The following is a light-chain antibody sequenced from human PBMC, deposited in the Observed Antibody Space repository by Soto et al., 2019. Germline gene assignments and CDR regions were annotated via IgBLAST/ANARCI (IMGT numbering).Light chain of an antibody. CDR2: DVS. V-gene: IGLV2-14*01. CDR3: SSYTSSSFPYV. Sequence: QSVLTQPASRSGSPGQSITISCTGTSSDVVGYNYASWYPQHPGKAPKLMIYDVSNRPSGVSNRFSGSKSGNTASLTISGLQAEDEADYYCSSYTSSSFPYVFGTGTKVTVL. CDR1: SSDVVGYNY. J-gene: IGLJ1*01.